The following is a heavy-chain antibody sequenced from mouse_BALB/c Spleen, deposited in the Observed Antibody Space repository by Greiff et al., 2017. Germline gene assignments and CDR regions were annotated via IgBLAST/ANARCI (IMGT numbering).Heavy chain of an antibody. V-gene: IGHV5-12-2*01. D-gene: IGHD3-1*01. CDR3: ARHERSGYVFAY. CDR1: GFTFSSYT. J-gene: IGHJ3*01. CDR2: ISNGCGST. Sequence: EVKVVASGGGLVQPGGSLKLSCAASGFTFSSYTMSWVRQTPEKGLEWVAYISNGCGSTYYPDTVKGRFTISRDNAKNTLYLQMSSLKSEDTAMYYCARHERSGYVFAYGGQGTLVTVSA.